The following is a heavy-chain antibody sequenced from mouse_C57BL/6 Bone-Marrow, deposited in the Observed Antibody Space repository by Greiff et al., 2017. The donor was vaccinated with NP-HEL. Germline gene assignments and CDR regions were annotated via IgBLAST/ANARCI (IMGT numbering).Heavy chain of an antibody. CDR2: IWSGGST. CDR3: DYGRAMDY. CDR1: GFSLTSYG. J-gene: IGHJ4*01. Sequence: QVQLKESGPGLVQPSQSLSITCTVSGFSLTSYGVHWVRQSPGKGLEWLGVIWSGGSTDYNAAFISRLSISKDNSKSQVFFKMNSLQADDTAIYYCDYGRAMDYWGQGTSVTVSS. V-gene: IGHV2-2*01. D-gene: IGHD1-1*01.